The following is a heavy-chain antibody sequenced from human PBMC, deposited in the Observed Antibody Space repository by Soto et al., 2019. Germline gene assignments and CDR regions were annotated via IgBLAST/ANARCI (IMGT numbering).Heavy chain of an antibody. Sequence: QVQLVESGGGLVKPGGSLRLSCAASGFTFSDYYMSWIRQAPGKGLEWVSYISSSGSTIYYADSVKGRFTISRDNAKNSLYLQMNSLRAEDAAVYYCATVVPAAKTGSDAFAIWGQGTMVTVSS. V-gene: IGHV3-11*01. CDR1: GFTFSDYY. CDR3: ATVVPAAKTGSDAFAI. CDR2: ISSSGSTI. J-gene: IGHJ3*02. D-gene: IGHD2-2*01.